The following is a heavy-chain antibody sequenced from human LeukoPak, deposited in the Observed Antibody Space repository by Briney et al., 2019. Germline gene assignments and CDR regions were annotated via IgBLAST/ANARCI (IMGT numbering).Heavy chain of an antibody. D-gene: IGHD6-13*01. V-gene: IGHV1-8*02. CDR2: MNPNSGNT. J-gene: IGHJ5*02. Sequence: ASVKVSCKASGYTFTGYYIHWVRQATGQGLEWMGWMNPNSGNTGYAQKFQGRVTMTRNTSISTAYMELSSLRSEDTAGYYCARAPRGAAAYTWGQGTLVTVSS. CDR1: GYTFTGYY. CDR3: ARAPRGAAAYT.